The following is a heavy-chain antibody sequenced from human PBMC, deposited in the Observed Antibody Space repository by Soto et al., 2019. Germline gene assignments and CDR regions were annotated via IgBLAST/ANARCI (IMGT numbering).Heavy chain of an antibody. CDR2: ISYDGSNK. CDR1: GFTFSSYG. Sequence: GGSLRLSCAASGFTFSSYGMHWVRQAPGKGLEWVAVISYDGSNKYYADSVKGRFTISRDNSKNTLYLQMNSLRAEDTAVYYCANPLPPVDGIDYCGQGTLVTVYS. D-gene: IGHD6-19*01. CDR3: ANPLPPVDGIDY. J-gene: IGHJ4*02. V-gene: IGHV3-30*18.